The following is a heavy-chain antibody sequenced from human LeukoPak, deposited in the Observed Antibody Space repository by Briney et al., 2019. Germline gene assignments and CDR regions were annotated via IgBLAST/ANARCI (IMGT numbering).Heavy chain of an antibody. CDR1: GFMFSGFG. Sequence: PGGSVRLSCVGSGFMFSGFGLIWVRQAPGKGLEWVSGIHGNGETTYYGDSVKGRFTISRDNSKSTLYLQMNSLRVEDTAEYFCGRDPNGDYVGAFEFWGQGTKVAVSS. CDR2: IHGNGETT. J-gene: IGHJ3*01. V-gene: IGHV3-23*01. CDR3: GRDPNGDYVGAFEF. D-gene: IGHD3-16*01.